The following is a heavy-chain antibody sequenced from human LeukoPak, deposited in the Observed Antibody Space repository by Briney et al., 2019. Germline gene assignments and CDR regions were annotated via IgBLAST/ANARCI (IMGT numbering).Heavy chain of an antibody. D-gene: IGHD3-3*01. Sequence: SETLSLTCAVYGGSFRGYYWSWIRQPPGKGLEWIGEINHSGSTNYNPSLKSRVTISVDTSKNQFSLKLSSVTAADTAVHYCARGRRNYDFWSGHGRWFDPWGQGTLVTVSS. CDR1: GGSFRGYY. V-gene: IGHV4-34*01. CDR3: ARGRRNYDFWSGHGRWFDP. CDR2: INHSGST. J-gene: IGHJ5*02.